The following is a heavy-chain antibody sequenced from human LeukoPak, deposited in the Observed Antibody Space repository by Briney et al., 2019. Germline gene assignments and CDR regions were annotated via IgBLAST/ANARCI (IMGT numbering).Heavy chain of an antibody. Sequence: SETLSLTCAVYGGSFSGYYWSWIRQPPGKGLEWIGEINHSGSTNYNPSLKSRVTISVDTSKNQFSLKLSSVTAADTAVYYCASRYYDISTGYLKWGQGTLVTVSS. CDR1: GGSFSGYY. J-gene: IGHJ4*02. CDR3: ASRYYDISTGYLK. D-gene: IGHD3-9*01. CDR2: INHSGST. V-gene: IGHV4-34*01.